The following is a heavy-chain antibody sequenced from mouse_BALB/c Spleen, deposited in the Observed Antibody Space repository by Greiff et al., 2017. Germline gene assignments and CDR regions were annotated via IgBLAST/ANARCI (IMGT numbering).Heavy chain of an antibody. CDR1: GDSITSGY. V-gene: IGHV3-8*02. J-gene: IGHJ2*01. CDR2: ISYSGST. CDR3: ARYDYGNYEGYFDY. D-gene: IGHD2-1*01. Sequence: EVKVEESGPSLVKPSQTLSLTCSVTGDSITSGYWNWIRKFPGNKLEYMGYISYSGSTYYNPSLKSRISITRDTSKNQYYLQLNSVTTEDTATYYCARYDYGNYEGYFDYWGQGTTLTVSS.